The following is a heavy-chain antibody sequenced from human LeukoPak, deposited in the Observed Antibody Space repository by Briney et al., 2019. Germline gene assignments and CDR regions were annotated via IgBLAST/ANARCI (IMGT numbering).Heavy chain of an antibody. Sequence: SVKVSCKASGGTFSSYAISWVRQAPGQGLEWMGRIIPIFGIANYAQKFQGRVTITADKSTSTAYMELNSLRAEDTAVYYCAREDHLNPGSGSLGFDPWGQGTLVTVSS. CDR2: IIPIFGIA. J-gene: IGHJ5*02. V-gene: IGHV1-69*04. CDR1: GGTFSSYA. CDR3: AREDHLNPGSGSLGFDP. D-gene: IGHD3-10*01.